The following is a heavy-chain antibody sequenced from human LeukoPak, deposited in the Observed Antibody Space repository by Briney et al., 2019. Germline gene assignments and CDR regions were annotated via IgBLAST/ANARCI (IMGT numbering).Heavy chain of an antibody. Sequence: PGGSLRLSCAASGFTFNTYAMSWVRQAPGKGLEWVSGISGSGGGTYYADSVKGRFIISRDNSKNTLYLQMNSLRAEDTAVYYCAKILRSSEDHDYWGQGTLVTVSS. J-gene: IGHJ4*02. CDR3: AKILRSSEDHDY. CDR1: GFTFNTYA. D-gene: IGHD6-6*01. CDR2: ISGSGGGT. V-gene: IGHV3-23*01.